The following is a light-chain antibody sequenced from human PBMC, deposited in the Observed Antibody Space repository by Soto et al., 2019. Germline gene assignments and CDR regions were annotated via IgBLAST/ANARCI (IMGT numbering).Light chain of an antibody. J-gene: IGKJ5*01. CDR2: DAS. V-gene: IGKV3-11*01. CDR3: QQRSDSIT. Sequence: DIVLTQSPDTLSVSPGERATLPCWASHSVSTHLALFQQGPGQTPRLLIYDASTRAAGIPARFIGRGSGADFTLTIGSIEPEDFAVYDCQQRSDSITFCQGTRLEIK. CDR1: HSVSTH.